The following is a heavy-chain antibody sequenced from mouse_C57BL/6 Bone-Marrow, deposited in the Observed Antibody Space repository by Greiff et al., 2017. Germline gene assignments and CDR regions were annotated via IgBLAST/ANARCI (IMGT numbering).Heavy chain of an antibody. CDR3: ARSYDGPWFAY. Sequence: VQLQQPGAELVKPGASVKLSCKASGYTFTSYWMHWVKQRPGRGLEWIGRIDPNRGGTKYNEKFKSKATLTVDNPSSTAYMQLSSLTSEDSAVYYCARSYDGPWFAYWGQGTLVTVSA. CDR1: GYTFTSYW. D-gene: IGHD2-3*01. J-gene: IGHJ3*01. CDR2: IDPNRGGT. V-gene: IGHV1-72*01.